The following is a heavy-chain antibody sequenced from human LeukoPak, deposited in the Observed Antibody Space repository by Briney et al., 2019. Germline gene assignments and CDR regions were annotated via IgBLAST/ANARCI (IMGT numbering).Heavy chain of an antibody. CDR1: GGSISGYY. CDR3: ATRGGYSSSWYIYYYYYMDV. V-gene: IGHV4-59*12. Sequence: SETLSLTCTVSGGSISGYYWTWIRQPPGKGLEWIGYMYYNGNTNYNPSLKSRVTISVDTSKNQFSLKLSSVTAADTAVYYCATRGGYSSSWYIYYYYYMDVWGKGTTVTVSS. J-gene: IGHJ6*03. CDR2: MYYNGNT. D-gene: IGHD6-13*01.